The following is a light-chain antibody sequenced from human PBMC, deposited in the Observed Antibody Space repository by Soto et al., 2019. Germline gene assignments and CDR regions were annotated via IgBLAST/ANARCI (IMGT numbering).Light chain of an antibody. V-gene: IGKV3-11*01. Sequence: EIVLTQSPATLSLSPGERATLSCRASQSISSYLAWYQQKLGQAPRLLIYDASNRATGVPARFSGSGSGTDFTLTISSLEPEDVVVYYCQQRSNLPLTFGQGTRLDI. J-gene: IGKJ5*01. CDR2: DAS. CDR1: QSISSY. CDR3: QQRSNLPLT.